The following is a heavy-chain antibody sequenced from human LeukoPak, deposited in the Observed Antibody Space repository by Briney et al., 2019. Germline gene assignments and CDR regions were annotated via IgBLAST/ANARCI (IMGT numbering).Heavy chain of an antibody. CDR1: GFTFSSYG. D-gene: IGHD6-13*01. Sequence: PGRSLRLSCAASGFTFSSYGMHWVRQAPGKGLEWVAVISYDGSNKYYADSVKGRSTISRDNSKNTLYLQMNSLRAEDTAVYYCAKDSSSWLLYFDYWGQGTLATVSS. J-gene: IGHJ4*02. CDR3: AKDSSSWLLYFDY. CDR2: ISYDGSNK. V-gene: IGHV3-30*18.